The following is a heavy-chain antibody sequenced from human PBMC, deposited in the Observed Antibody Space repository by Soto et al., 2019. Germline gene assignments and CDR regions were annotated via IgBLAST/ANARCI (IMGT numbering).Heavy chain of an antibody. D-gene: IGHD3-9*01. CDR2: ISDNGGRT. CDR1: GFTFSNYA. V-gene: IGHV3-23*01. J-gene: IGHJ5*02. Sequence: EVQLLESGGGLVQPGGSLRLSCAASGFTFSNYAMSWVRQAPGKGLEWVSIISDNGGRTYYADSVKGRFTISRDNSKDTLYLQMNSLKPEDTAVYYCVKGGPNYEIVTCFDPWGQGTLVTVSS. CDR3: VKGGPNYEIVTCFDP.